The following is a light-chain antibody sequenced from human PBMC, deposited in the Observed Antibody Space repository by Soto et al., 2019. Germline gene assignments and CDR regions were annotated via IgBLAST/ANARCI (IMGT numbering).Light chain of an antibody. CDR2: SAN. Sequence: DIQMTQSPSDMSASVGDRVTITCLASQDISNFLVWFQQRPGKVPKRLMYSANRLESGVPSRFSGSGSGTEFTLTISSLQPDDFATYYCQQYGTYLWTFGQGTKVDIK. CDR3: QQYGTYLWT. J-gene: IGKJ1*01. CDR1: QDISNF. V-gene: IGKV1-17*03.